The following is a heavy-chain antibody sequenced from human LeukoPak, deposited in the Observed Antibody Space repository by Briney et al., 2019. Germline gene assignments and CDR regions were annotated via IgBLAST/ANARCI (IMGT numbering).Heavy chain of an antibody. V-gene: IGHV3-30*03. J-gene: IGHJ4*02. Sequence: GRSLRLSCAASRFTFSSYGMHWVRQAPGKGLEWVAVISYDGSNKYYADSVKGRFTISRDNSKNTLYLQMNSLRAEDTAVYYCATSGIMWYNWNDNPFDYWGQGTLVTVSS. CDR2: ISYDGSNK. D-gene: IGHD1-1*01. CDR1: RFTFSSYG. CDR3: ATSGIMWYNWNDNPFDY.